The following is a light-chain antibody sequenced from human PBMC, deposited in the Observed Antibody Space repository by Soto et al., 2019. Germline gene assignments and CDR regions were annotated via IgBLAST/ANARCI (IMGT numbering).Light chain of an antibody. V-gene: IGLV2-14*03. CDR3: TSYTSSSTRGV. J-gene: IGLJ2*01. Sequence: QSALTQPASVSGSPGQSIIISCTGTSSDVGGYNYVSWYQQHPGKAPKLMIYDVSSRPSGVSNRFSGSKSGNTASLTISGLQAEDEADYYCTSYTSSSTRGVFGGGTKLTVL. CDR2: DVS. CDR1: SSDVGGYNY.